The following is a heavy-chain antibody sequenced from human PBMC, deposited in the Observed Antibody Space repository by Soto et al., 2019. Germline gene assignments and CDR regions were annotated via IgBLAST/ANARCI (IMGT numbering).Heavy chain of an antibody. CDR2: INHSGST. CDR3: ARQDTHYYGSGSYIPFDY. J-gene: IGHJ4*02. D-gene: IGHD3-10*01. V-gene: IGHV4-34*01. Sequence: PSETLSLTCAVYGGSFSGYYWSWIRQPPGKGLEWIGEINHSGSTNYNPYLKSRVTISVDTSKNQFSLKLSSVTAADTAVYYCARQDTHYYGSGSYIPFDYWGQGTLVTVSS. CDR1: GGSFSGYY.